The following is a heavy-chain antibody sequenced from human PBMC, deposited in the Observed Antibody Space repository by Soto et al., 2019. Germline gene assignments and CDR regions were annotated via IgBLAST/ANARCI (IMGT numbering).Heavy chain of an antibody. CDR1: GYTFSNYG. Sequence: VNVSCNTSGYTFSNYGITWVRQAPGQPLEWLGWISLYSDGTNYAQKFQGRVSMTTDTSTTTAYMELRSLRSDDTAVYYCARVVPGAEAWFGPWGQGTLVTVSS. V-gene: IGHV1-18*01. J-gene: IGHJ5*02. CDR2: ISLYSDGT. D-gene: IGHD2-2*01. CDR3: ARVVPGAEAWFGP.